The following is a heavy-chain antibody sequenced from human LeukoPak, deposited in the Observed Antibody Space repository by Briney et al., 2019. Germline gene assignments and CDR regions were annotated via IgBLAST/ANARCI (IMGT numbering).Heavy chain of an antibody. CDR2: IGGSGDNT. J-gene: IGHJ4*02. CDR3: AKDSTLVGTTVFDH. Sequence: GGSLRLSCAASGFTFRSYAMSWVRQAPGKGLGWVSAIGGSGDNTYYADSVKGRFTISRDNSKNTLYLQMNSLRAEDTAVYYCAKDSTLVGTTVFDHWGQGTLVTVSS. CDR1: GFTFRSYA. D-gene: IGHD1-26*01. V-gene: IGHV3-23*01.